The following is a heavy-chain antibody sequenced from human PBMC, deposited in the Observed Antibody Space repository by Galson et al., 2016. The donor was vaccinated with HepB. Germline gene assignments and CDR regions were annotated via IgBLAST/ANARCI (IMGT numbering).Heavy chain of an antibody. V-gene: IGHV3-33*01. Sequence: SLRLSCAASGFTLSSCATHWVRQPPGKGLEWVSVIWSDGIKKYYADSVKGRFTISRDTSKNTLYLEMNSLRADDTAVYYCATEVRVMTPHGYFAYWGQGTLVTVSS. J-gene: IGHJ4*02. D-gene: IGHD3-16*01. CDR3: ATEVRVMTPHGYFAY. CDR2: IWSDGIKK. CDR1: GFTLSSCA.